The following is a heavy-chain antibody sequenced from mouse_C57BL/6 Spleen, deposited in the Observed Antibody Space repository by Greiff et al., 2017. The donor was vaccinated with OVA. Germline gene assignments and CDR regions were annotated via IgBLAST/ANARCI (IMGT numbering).Heavy chain of an antibody. CDR2: ISYDGSN. CDR1: GYSITSGYY. CDR3: ARDRGNYYAMDY. Sequence: DVKLQESGPGLVKPSQSLSLTCSVTGYSITSGYYWNWIRQFPGNKLEWMGYISYDGSNNYNPSLKNRISITRDTSKNQFFLKLNSVTTEDTATYYGARDRGNYYAMDYWGQGTSVTVSS. J-gene: IGHJ4*01. V-gene: IGHV3-6*01. D-gene: IGHD2-1*01.